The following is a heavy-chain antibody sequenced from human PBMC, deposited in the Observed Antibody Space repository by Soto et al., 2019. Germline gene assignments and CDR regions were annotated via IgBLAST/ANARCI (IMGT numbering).Heavy chain of an antibody. CDR2: IYYSGST. CDR3: ARRDGITGTYWYFDL. V-gene: IGHV4-39*01. J-gene: IGHJ2*01. CDR1: GGSISSWNFY. Sequence: SGTPSLTRTFSGGSISSWNFYWGWVRQPPGKGLEWIGTIYYSGSTYYNPSLKSRVTISVDTSKNQFSLKLSSVTAADTAVYYCARRDGITGTYWYFDLWGRGTLVT. D-gene: IGHD1-20*01.